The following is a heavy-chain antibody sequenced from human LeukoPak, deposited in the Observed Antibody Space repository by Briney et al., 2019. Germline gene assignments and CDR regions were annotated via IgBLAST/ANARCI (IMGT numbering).Heavy chain of an antibody. CDR1: GFTVSTNY. Sequence: GSLRLSCAASGFTVSTNYMSWVRQAPGKGLEWISVIYSGGSTYYADSVKGRFSLSRDNSKNTLYLQMNSLRAEDTAVYYCLGTTDYWGQGTLVTVSS. CDR2: IYSGGST. D-gene: IGHD7-27*01. CDR3: LGTTDY. V-gene: IGHV3-53*01. J-gene: IGHJ4*02.